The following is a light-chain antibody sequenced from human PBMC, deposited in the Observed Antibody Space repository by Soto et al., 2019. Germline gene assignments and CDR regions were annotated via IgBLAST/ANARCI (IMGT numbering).Light chain of an antibody. Sequence: QSVLTQPPSASGTPGQRVTISCSGGNSNIASNFVHWYQLLPGAAPTLVIYRNHQRPSGVPDRFSGSKSGTSASLAISGLRSEYEADYFCATWDDSLGVVFGGGTKLTVL. V-gene: IGLV1-47*01. CDR1: NSNIASNF. CDR3: ATWDDSLGVV. J-gene: IGLJ2*01. CDR2: RNH.